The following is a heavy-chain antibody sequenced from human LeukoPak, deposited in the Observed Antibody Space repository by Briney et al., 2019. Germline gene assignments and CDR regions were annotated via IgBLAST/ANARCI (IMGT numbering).Heavy chain of an antibody. Sequence: KTSETLSLTCAVYGGSFSGYYWSWIRQPPGKGLEWIGEINHSGSTNYNPSLKSRVTISVDTSKNQFSLKLSSVTAADTAVYYCAREKGFDPWGQGTLVTVSS. CDR3: AREKGFDP. CDR1: GGSFSGYY. J-gene: IGHJ5*02. V-gene: IGHV4-34*01. CDR2: INHSGST.